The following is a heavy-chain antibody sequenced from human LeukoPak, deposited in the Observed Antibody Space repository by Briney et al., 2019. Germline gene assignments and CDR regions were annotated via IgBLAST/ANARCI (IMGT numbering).Heavy chain of an antibody. Sequence: GALRLSCAASGFTFSSYAMSWVRQAPGKGLQWVSAISGSGGNTYYADSVKGRFTISRDNSKNTLYLQMNSLRAEDTAVYYCAKEWELLPIFDYWGQGTLVTVSS. CDR2: ISGSGGNT. CDR3: AKEWELLPIFDY. CDR1: GFTFSSYA. V-gene: IGHV3-23*01. J-gene: IGHJ4*02. D-gene: IGHD1-26*01.